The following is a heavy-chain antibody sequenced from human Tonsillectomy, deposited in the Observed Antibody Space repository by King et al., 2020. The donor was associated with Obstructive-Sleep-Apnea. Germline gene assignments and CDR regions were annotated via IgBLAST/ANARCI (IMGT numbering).Heavy chain of an antibody. CDR3: ARGGLYGSGSYYSYYYYGMDV. V-gene: IGHV1-8*01. J-gene: IGHJ6*02. CDR1: GYTFTSYD. D-gene: IGHD3-10*01. CDR2: MNPNSGST. Sequence: VQLVESGAEVKKPGASVKVSCKASGYTFTSYDINWVRQATGQGLEWMGWMNPNSGSTGYAQKFQGRVNMTRNTSISTAYMELTSLRSEDTAVYYCARGGLYGSGSYYSYYYYGMDVWGQGTTVTVSS.